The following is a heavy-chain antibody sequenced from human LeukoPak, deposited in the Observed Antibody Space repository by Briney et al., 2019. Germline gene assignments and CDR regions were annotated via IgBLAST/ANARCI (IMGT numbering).Heavy chain of an antibody. D-gene: IGHD5-18*01. J-gene: IGHJ6*02. CDR1: GGSISSSRYY. CDR2: IYYSGST. CDR3: ARDTAMATGYYYYGMDV. Sequence: SETLSLTCTVSGGSISSSRYYWGWIPQPPGKGLEWYGSIYYSGSTYYNPSLKSRVTISVDTSKNQFSLKLSSVTAADTAVYYCARDTAMATGYYYYGMDVWGQGTTVTVSS. V-gene: IGHV4-39*01.